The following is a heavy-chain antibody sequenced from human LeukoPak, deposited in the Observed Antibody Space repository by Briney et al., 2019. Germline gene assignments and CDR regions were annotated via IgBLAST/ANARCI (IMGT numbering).Heavy chain of an antibody. CDR3: ARDSNTMGVD. J-gene: IGHJ4*02. V-gene: IGHV1-46*01. CDR2: INPSGGST. Sequence: ASVTVSCKASGYTFTSYYMHWVRQAPGQGLEWMGIINPSGGSTSYAQKFQGRVTTTRDTSTSTVYMELSSLRSEDTAVYYCARDSNTMGVDWGQGTLVTVSS. CDR1: GYTFTSYY. D-gene: IGHD3-10*01.